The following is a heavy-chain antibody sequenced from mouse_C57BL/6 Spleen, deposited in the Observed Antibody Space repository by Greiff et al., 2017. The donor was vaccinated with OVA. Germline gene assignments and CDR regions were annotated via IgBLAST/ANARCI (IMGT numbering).Heavy chain of an antibody. D-gene: IGHD1-1*01. J-gene: IGHJ3*01. CDR3: ARSTTVVEGAWFAY. V-gene: IGHV1-55*01. CDR1: GYTFTSYW. Sequence: VQLQQPGAELVKPGASVKMSCKASGYTFTSYWITWVKQRPGQGLEWIGDIYPGSGSTNYNEKFKSKATLTVDTSSSTAYMQLSSLTSEDSAVYYCARSTTVVEGAWFAYWGQGTLVTVSA. CDR2: IYPGSGST.